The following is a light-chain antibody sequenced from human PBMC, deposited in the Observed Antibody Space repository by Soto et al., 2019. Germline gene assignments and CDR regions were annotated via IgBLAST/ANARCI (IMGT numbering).Light chain of an antibody. J-gene: IGLJ2*01. CDR2: EDN. V-gene: IGLV6-57*04. Sequence: FMLTQPHSVSESPGKTVTISCTRSSGSIASNYVQWYQQRPGSAPTTVIYEDNQRPSGVPDRFSGSIDSSSNSASLTISGLKTEDEADYYCQSYDSSPLFGGGTKLTVL. CDR1: SGSIASNY. CDR3: QSYDSSPL.